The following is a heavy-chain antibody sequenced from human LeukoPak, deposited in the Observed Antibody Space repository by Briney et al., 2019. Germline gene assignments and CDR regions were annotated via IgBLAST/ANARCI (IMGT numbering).Heavy chain of an antibody. Sequence: GGSLRLSCEASGFPFRSYWMNWARQAPGKALEWVANIKQDGSEKYYVDSVKGRFTISRDNAKNSLYLQMNSLRVEDTAVYYCATDKAGDSYSDYWGQGTLVTVSS. CDR1: GFPFRSYW. J-gene: IGHJ4*02. CDR3: ATDKAGDSYSDY. V-gene: IGHV3-7*01. CDR2: IKQDGSEK. D-gene: IGHD3-10*01.